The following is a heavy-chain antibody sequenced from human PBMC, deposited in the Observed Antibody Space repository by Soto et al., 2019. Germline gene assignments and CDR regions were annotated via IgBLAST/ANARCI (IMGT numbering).Heavy chain of an antibody. CDR3: ANMGVVRGRSDY. D-gene: IGHD3-10*01. V-gene: IGHV3-23*01. CDR1: EFTFSSYG. CDR2: ITGSGDNT. J-gene: IGHJ4*02. Sequence: EVQLLESGGGLVQPGGSLRLSCAASEFTFSSYGMTWVRQAPGKGLEWVSAITGSGDNTYYADSVKGRFTISRDNSQNTLFLQMNSLRAEDTALYYCANMGVVRGRSDYWGQGTLVTVSS.